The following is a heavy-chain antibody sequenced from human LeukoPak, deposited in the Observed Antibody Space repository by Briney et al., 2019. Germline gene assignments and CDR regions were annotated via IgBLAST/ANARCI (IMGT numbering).Heavy chain of an antibody. V-gene: IGHV1-18*01. CDR1: GYTFTSYG. D-gene: IGHD2-2*01. Sequence: ASVKVSCKASGYTFTSYGISWVRQAPGQGLEWMGWISAYNGNTNYAQKLQGRVTMTTDTSTSTAYMELRSLRSDDTAVYYCARDPVYPRALVVPAFDYWGQGTLVTVSS. CDR2: ISAYNGNT. J-gene: IGHJ4*02. CDR3: ARDPVYPRALVVPAFDY.